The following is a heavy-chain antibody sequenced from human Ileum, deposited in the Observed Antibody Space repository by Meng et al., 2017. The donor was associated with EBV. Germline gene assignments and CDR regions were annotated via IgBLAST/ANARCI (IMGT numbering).Heavy chain of an antibody. J-gene: IGHJ4*02. CDR2: IQHSGST. CDR3: ARAHPVVYFFDY. Sequence: LPLQGSGSGLGKPHTTLSLTCAGPGGSISRGGHSWSWIRQPPGKGLEWIGDIQHSGSTYYNPSLKSRVTISVDRSRNQFSLKLSSVTAADTAVYYCARAHPVVYFFDYWGQGTLVTVSS. CDR1: GGSISRGGHS. V-gene: IGHV4-30-2*01. D-gene: IGHD4-23*01.